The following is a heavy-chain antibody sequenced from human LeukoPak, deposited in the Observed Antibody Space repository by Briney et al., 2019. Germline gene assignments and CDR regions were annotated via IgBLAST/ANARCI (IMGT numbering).Heavy chain of an antibody. CDR1: GFTFSSYW. CDR2: INSDGSST. Sequence: GGSLRLSCAASGFTFSSYWMHWVRQAPGKGLVWVSRINSDGSSTSYADSVKGRFTISRDNAKNTLYLQMNSLRAADTAVYYCARDPYSSSWYYYYYYMDVWGKGTTVTVSS. J-gene: IGHJ6*03. D-gene: IGHD6-13*01. V-gene: IGHV3-74*01. CDR3: ARDPYSSSWYYYYYYMDV.